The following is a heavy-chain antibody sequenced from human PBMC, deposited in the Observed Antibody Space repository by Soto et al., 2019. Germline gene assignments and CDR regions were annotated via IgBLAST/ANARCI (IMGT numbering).Heavy chain of an antibody. CDR3: AKLLLWSRDFFDY. Sequence: GGSLRLSGAASGFTFSSYAISWVRQAPGKGLEWVSVITAGGDTIYYADSVKGRFTISRDNSKNTLYLQMNSLRPEDAAVSYCAKLLLWSRDFFDYWGQGALVTVSS. D-gene: IGHD3-10*01. V-gene: IGHV3-23*01. CDR2: ITAGGDTI. J-gene: IGHJ4*02. CDR1: GFTFSSYA.